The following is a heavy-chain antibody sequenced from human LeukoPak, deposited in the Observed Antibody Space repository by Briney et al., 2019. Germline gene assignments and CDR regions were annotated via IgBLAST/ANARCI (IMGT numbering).Heavy chain of an antibody. V-gene: IGHV1-3*01. J-gene: IGHJ4*02. CDR3: ASRAVAVSGIGNYFDY. Sequence: KFQGRVTITRDTSASTAYMELSSLRSEDTAVYYCASRAVAVSGIGNYFDYWGQGTLVTVSS. D-gene: IGHD6-19*01.